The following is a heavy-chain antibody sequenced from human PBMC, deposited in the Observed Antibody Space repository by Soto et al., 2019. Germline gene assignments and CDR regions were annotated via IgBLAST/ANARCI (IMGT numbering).Heavy chain of an antibody. CDR2: IWYDGSNK. Sequence: GGSLRLSCAASGFTFSSYGMHWVRQAPGKGLEWVAVIWYDGSNKYYADSVKGRFTISRDNSKNTLYLQMNSLRAEDTAVYYCARSDDYGDYDVDYWGQGTLVTVSS. CDR3: ARSDDYGDYDVDY. CDR1: GFTFSSYG. D-gene: IGHD4-17*01. V-gene: IGHV3-33*01. J-gene: IGHJ4*02.